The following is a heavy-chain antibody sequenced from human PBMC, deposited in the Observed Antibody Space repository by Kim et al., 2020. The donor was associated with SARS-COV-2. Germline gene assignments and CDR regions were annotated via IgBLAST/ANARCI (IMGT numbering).Heavy chain of an antibody. V-gene: IGHV1-69*04. D-gene: IGHD3-10*01. CDR3: ASSGTLSMVRGVIINTPVDY. CDR1: GCTFSSYA. Sequence: SSVNVSCKASGCTFSSYAISWVRQAPGQGLEWMGRIIPILGIANYAQKFQGRVTITADKSTSTAYMELSSLRSEDTAVYYFASSGTLSMVRGVIINTPVDYWGQGTLVNVSS. J-gene: IGHJ4*02. CDR2: IIPILGIA.